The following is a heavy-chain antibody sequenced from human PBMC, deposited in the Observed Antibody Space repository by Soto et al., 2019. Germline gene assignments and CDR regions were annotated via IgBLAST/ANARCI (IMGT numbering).Heavy chain of an antibody. J-gene: IGHJ4*02. CDR3: ARLVDNYGHYYFDY. V-gene: IGHV4-31*03. CDR2: IYYRGTT. CDR1: RDSISSSAYY. Sequence: PSETLSLTCTVSRDSISSSAYYWTWIRQHPEKGLEWMGYIYYRGTTYYNPSLKSRVTISVDTSKNQFSLNLNSVTAADTAMYYCARLVDNYGHYYFDYWGQGILVTGPS. D-gene: IGHD5-18*01.